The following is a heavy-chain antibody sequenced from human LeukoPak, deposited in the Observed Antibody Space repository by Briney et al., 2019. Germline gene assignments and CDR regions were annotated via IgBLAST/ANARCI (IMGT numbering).Heavy chain of an antibody. Sequence: GGSLRLSCTVSGFTVSSNSMSWVRQAPGKGLEWVSFIYSGGNTHYSDSVKGRFTISRDNSKKTLYLQMNSLRAEDTAVYYCAKDDSSGYYHDAFDIWGQGTMVTVSS. J-gene: IGHJ3*02. V-gene: IGHV3-53*01. CDR1: GFTVSSNS. D-gene: IGHD3-22*01. CDR2: IYSGGNT. CDR3: AKDDSSGYYHDAFDI.